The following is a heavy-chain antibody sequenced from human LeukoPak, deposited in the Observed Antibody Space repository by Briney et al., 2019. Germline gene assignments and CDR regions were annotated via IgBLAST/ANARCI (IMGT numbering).Heavy chain of an antibody. J-gene: IGHJ5*02. CDR2: IYPGDSDT. D-gene: IGHD4-17*01. Sequence: GDPLKISCKGSGYSFAYYWIGGLRPIRGKGLGWMGIIYPGDSDTRYSPSFQGQVTISADKTISTAYLQWSSLKASDAAMYYCARITGGDDLGWFDPWGQGTLVTVSS. CDR3: ARITGGDDLGWFDP. V-gene: IGHV5-51*01. CDR1: GYSFAYYW.